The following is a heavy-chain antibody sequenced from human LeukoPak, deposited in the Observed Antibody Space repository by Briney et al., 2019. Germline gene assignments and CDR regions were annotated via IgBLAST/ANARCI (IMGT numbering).Heavy chain of an antibody. J-gene: IGHJ3*02. CDR3: ARSYSGSHGDAFDI. V-gene: IGHV3-20*04. D-gene: IGHD1-26*01. CDR2: INWNGGST. Sequence: PGGSLRLSCAASGFTFDDYGMNWVRQAPGKGLEWVSGINWNGGSTGYADSVKGRFTISRDNAKNSLYVQMNSLRAEDTALYYCARSYSGSHGDAFDIWGQGTMVTVSS. CDR1: GFTFDDYG.